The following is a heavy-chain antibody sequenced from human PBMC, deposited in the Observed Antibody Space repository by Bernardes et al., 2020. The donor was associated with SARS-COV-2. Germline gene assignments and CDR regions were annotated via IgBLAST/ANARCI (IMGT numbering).Heavy chain of an antibody. V-gene: IGHV3-33*08. J-gene: IGHJ4*02. D-gene: IGHD1-7*01. CDR1: GFTFRNYG. CDR2: IWYDGSSK. Sequence: GRSLRVSCAASGFTFRNYGMHWVRQAPGKGLEWLAVIWYDGSSKLYADSVKGRFTISRDNSKNTLYLQMNSLRAEDTAVYYCARAATTSPPERGDWGQGTLVTVSS. CDR3: ARAATTSPPERGD.